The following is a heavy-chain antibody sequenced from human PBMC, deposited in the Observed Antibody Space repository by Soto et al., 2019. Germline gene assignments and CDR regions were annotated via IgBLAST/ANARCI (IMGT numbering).Heavy chain of an antibody. CDR2: IYYSGST. CDR1: GGSIGSGDYY. V-gene: IGHV4-30-4*02. J-gene: IGHJ6*02. Sequence: SETLSLTCTVSGGSIGSGDYYWSWIRQPPGKGLEWIGYIYYSGSTYYNPSLKSRVTISVDTSKNQFSLKLSSVTAADTAVYYCARGHTLTIFGVDRGNYYYGMDVWGQGTTVTVSS. D-gene: IGHD3-3*01. CDR3: ARGHTLTIFGVDRGNYYYGMDV.